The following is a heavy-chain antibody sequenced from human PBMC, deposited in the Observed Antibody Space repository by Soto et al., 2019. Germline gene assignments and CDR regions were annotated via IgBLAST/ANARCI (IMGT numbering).Heavy chain of an antibody. CDR2: ITTDKGKT. Sequence: GASVKVSCKTSGYTFTSYGISWVRQAPGQGLEWMGWITTDKGKTTYAQKFQGRVTMTTDTSTSTAYMDLRSLRSDDTAVYYCARGGDVNYYHGMDVWGQGTTVTVSS. V-gene: IGHV1-18*01. J-gene: IGHJ6*02. D-gene: IGHD5-12*01. CDR1: GYTFTSYG. CDR3: ARGGDVNYYHGMDV.